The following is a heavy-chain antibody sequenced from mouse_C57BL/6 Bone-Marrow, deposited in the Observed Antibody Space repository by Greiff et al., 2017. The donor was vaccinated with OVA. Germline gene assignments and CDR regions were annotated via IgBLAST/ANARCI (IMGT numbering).Heavy chain of an antibody. V-gene: IGHV14-2*01. CDR3: ARSSRQLRLRDFDD. CDR1: GFNIKDYY. D-gene: IGHD3-2*02. CDR2: IDPEDGGT. J-gene: IGHJ2*01. Sequence: EVQLQQSGAELVKPGASVKLSCTASGFNIKDYYMHWVKQRTEQGLEWIGRIDPEDGGTKYAPKFPGKATITADTSSNTASLKLSSLTAEDTDVYYCARSSRQLRLRDFDDWGQGTTLTVSS.